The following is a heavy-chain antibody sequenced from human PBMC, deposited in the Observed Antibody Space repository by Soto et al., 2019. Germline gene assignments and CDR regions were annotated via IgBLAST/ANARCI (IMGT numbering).Heavy chain of an antibody. Sequence: SETLSLTCAVYGGSFSGYYWSWIRQPPGKGLEWIGEINHSGSTNYNPSLKSRVTISVDTSKNQFSLKLSSVTAADTAVYYCARGSWYRLWCDPWGQGTLVTVAS. CDR1: GGSFSGYY. V-gene: IGHV4-34*01. J-gene: IGHJ5*02. CDR3: ARGSWYRLWCDP. CDR2: INHSGST. D-gene: IGHD2-2*01.